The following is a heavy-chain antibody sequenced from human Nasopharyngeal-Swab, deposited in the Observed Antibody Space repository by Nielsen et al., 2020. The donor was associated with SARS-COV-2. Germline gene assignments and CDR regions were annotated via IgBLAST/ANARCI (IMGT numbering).Heavy chain of an antibody. V-gene: IGHV3-7*03. D-gene: IGHD6-6*01. CDR3: ASLIAARPWGYGMDV. Sequence: WIRQPPGKGLEWVANIKQDGSEKYYVDSVKGRFTISRDNAKNSLYLQMNSLRAEDTAVYYCASLIAARPWGYGMDVWGQGTTVTVSS. CDR2: IKQDGSEK. J-gene: IGHJ6*02.